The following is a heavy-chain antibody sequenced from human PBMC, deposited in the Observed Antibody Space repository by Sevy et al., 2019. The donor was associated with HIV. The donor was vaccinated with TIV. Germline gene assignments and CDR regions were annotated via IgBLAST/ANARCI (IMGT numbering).Heavy chain of an antibody. CDR2: ISSSGSTI. Sequence: GGSLRLSCAASGFTFSSYEMNWVRQAPGKGLEWVSYISSSGSTIYYADSVKGRFTISRDNAKNSLYLQMNSLRAEDTAVYYCARGRAARPHDYWGQRTLVTVSS. CDR1: GFTFSSYE. J-gene: IGHJ4*02. V-gene: IGHV3-48*03. CDR3: ARGRAARPHDY. D-gene: IGHD6-6*01.